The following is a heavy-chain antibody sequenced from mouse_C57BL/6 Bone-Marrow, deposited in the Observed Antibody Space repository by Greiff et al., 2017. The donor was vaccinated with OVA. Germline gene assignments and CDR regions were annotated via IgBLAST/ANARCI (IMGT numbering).Heavy chain of an antibody. CDR1: GFSLTSYG. CDR2: IWRGGST. CDR3: AKNFPYFYAMDY. Sequence: VKLMESGPGLVQPSQSLSITCTVSGFSLTSYGVHWVRQSPGKGLEWLGVIWRGGSTDYNAAFMSRLSITKDNSKSQVFFKMNSLQADDTAIYYCAKNFPYFYAMDYWGQGTSVTVSS. J-gene: IGHJ4*01. V-gene: IGHV2-5*01. D-gene: IGHD2-10*01.